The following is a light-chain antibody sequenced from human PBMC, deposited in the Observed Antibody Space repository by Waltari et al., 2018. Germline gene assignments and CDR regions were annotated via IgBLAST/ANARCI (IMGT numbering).Light chain of an antibody. J-gene: IGKJ1*01. CDR3: LKDLTLPAT. CDR2: VGS. V-gene: IGKV2-28*01. Sequence: SLRQSNGYHTLDWYRQKPGQSPRLLIHVGSNRATGVPDRFSGTGSGTDFTLNISRVEAEDVAIYYCLKDLTLPATFGQGTQVEIK. CDR1: SLRQSNGYHT.